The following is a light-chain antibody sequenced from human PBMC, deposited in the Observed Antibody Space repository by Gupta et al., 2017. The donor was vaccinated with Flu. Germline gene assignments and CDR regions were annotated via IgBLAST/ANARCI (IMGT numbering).Light chain of an antibody. Sequence: EIVMTQSPLSLPVIPGEPAAISCRSSQSLLDSNGFNYLDWYVQKAGQSPQLLIYWGSIRASGVPDRFSGSGSGTDFTLRINRVEAEDVGVYYCRQGLKTPQTFGQGTKVEIK. CDR2: WGS. J-gene: IGKJ1*01. CDR3: RQGLKTPQT. V-gene: IGKV2-28*01. CDR1: QSLLDSNGFNY.